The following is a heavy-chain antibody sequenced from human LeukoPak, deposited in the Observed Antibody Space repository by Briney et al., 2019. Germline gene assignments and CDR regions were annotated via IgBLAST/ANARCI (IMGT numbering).Heavy chain of an antibody. CDR3: ASDSSGYYGAFDI. D-gene: IGHD3-22*01. CDR1: GFLVSSNY. V-gene: IGHV3-53*01. Sequence: GGSLRLSCAASGFLVSSNYMSWVRQAPGKGLEWVSVIYSGGSTYYADSVKGRFTISRDNSKNTLYLQMNSLRAEDTAVYYCASDSSGYYGAFDIWGQGTMVTVSS. J-gene: IGHJ3*02. CDR2: IYSGGST.